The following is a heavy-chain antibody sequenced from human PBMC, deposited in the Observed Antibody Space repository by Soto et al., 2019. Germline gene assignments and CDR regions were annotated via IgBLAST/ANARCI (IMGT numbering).Heavy chain of an antibody. D-gene: IGHD3-3*01. CDR2: IKQDGSEK. J-gene: IGHJ4*02. Sequence: GGSLRLSCAASGFTFSSYWMSWVRQAPGKGLEWVANIKQDGSEKYYVDSVKGRFTISRDNAKNSLYLQRNSLRAEDTAVYYCARDSTIFGVVIIYYFDYWGQGTLVTVSS. CDR3: ARDSTIFGVVIIYYFDY. V-gene: IGHV3-7*01. CDR1: GFTFSSYW.